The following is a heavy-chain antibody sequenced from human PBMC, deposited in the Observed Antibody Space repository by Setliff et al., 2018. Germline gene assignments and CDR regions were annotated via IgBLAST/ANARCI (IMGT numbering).Heavy chain of an antibody. D-gene: IGHD3-16*01. CDR2: IYYTGIT. Sequence: KPSETLSLTCTVSGDSMNSYPCYWVWNRPPHGKGREGIGNIYYTGITNYNLSRKIRITIAVDTYKNPFSLKPTAVXAADTDAYYCAKYTRKLPDLGIYGWFDYWGQGTPVTVSS. CDR1: GDSMNSYPCY. J-gene: IGHJ4*02. CDR3: AKYTRKLPDLGIYGWFDY. V-gene: IGHV4-39*07.